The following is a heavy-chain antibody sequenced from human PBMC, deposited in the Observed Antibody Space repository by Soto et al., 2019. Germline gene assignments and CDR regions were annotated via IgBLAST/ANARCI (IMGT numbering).Heavy chain of an antibody. CDR3: AAPSFFSYKGYFDY. CDR1: GGTFSSYA. Sequence: SVKVSCKASGGTFSSYAISWVRQAPGQGLEWMGGIIPIFGTANYAQKFHGRVTLTADTSTSTAYMELSSLRSEDTAVFYCAAPSFFSYKGYFDYWGQGTLVTVSS. D-gene: IGHD1-1*01. V-gene: IGHV1-69*06. J-gene: IGHJ4*02. CDR2: IIPIFGTA.